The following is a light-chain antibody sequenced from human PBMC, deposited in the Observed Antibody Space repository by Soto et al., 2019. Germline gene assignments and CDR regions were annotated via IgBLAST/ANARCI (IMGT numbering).Light chain of an antibody. CDR1: QSVSSN. J-gene: IGKJ1*01. CDR3: QHYYNWPRT. V-gene: IGKV3-15*01. Sequence: EIVMTQSPATLSVCPGERATLSCRSSQSVSSNLAWYQQKPGQAPRLLIFGASTRATGTPARFSGSGSGTEFTLTISSLQSEDFAVYYCQHYYNWPRTFGQGTKVDIK. CDR2: GAS.